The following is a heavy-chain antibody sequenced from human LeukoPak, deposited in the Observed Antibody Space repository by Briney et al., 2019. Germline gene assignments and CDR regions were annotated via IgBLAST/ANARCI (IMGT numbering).Heavy chain of an antibody. J-gene: IGHJ5*02. CDR2: INPKSGGT. D-gene: IGHD2-2*02. CDR3: ARDLEGYCNSITCHNTWFDP. V-gene: IGHV1-2*02. Sequence: ASVKVSCKASGYTLTDHYMHWVRQAPGQGLEWMGWINPKSGGTNYAQKFQGRVTMTRDTSISTAYMELSRLRSDDTAVYYCARDLEGYCNSITCHNTWFDPWGQGTLVTVSS. CDR1: GYTLTDHY.